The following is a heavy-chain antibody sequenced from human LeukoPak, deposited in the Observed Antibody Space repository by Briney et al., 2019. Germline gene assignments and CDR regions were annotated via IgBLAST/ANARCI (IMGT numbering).Heavy chain of an antibody. CDR3: AKTSGWQNYFYYGMDV. V-gene: IGHV3-30*18. J-gene: IGHJ6*02. CDR1: GFTFSSYG. Sequence: SGRSLRLSCAASGFTFSSYGMHWVRQAPGKGLEWVAVISYDGSNKYYADSVKGRFTISRDNSKNTLYLQMNRLRAEDTAVYYCAKTSGWQNYFYYGMDVWGQGTTVTVSS. CDR2: ISYDGSNK. D-gene: IGHD6-19*01.